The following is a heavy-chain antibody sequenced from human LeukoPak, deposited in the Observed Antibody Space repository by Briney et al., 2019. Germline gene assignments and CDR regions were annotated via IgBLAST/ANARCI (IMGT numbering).Heavy chain of an antibody. J-gene: IGHJ6*03. CDR2: IYYSGTT. CDR3: ARPGHSYYYMDV. CDR1: GGSISSSSYY. V-gene: IGHV4-39*02. D-gene: IGHD1-1*01. Sequence: SETLSLTCTVSGGSISSSSYYWGWIRQPPGKGLEWIGTIYYSGTTYYNPSLKSRVTISADTSKNHFSLKLSSVTAVDTAVYYCARPGHSYYYMDVWGKGTTVTVSS.